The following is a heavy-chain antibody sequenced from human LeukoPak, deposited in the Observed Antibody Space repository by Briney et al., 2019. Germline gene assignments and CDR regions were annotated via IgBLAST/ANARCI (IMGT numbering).Heavy chain of an antibody. J-gene: IGHJ3*02. Sequence: GESLKISCKGSGYSFTSYWIGWVRQMSGKGLEWMGIIYPGDSDTRYSPSFQGQVTISADKSISTAYLQWSSLKASDTAMYYCARPRPYYDSSRGSDAFDIWGQGTMVTVSS. D-gene: IGHD3-22*01. CDR2: IYPGDSDT. CDR1: GYSFTSYW. V-gene: IGHV5-51*01. CDR3: ARPRPYYDSSRGSDAFDI.